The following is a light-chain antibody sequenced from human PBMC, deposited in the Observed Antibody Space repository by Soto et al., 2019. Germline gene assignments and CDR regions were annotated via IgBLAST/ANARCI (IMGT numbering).Light chain of an antibody. CDR1: QSVSSSY. J-gene: IGKJ1*01. Sequence: EIVLTQSPGTLSLSPGERATLSCRASQSVSSSYLAWYQQKPGQAPRVLIFGASTRATGIPARFSGSGSGTEFSLTINSLQSEDFAVYYCQEYNTWPWTFGQGTKVDI. V-gene: IGKV3-15*01. CDR2: GAS. CDR3: QEYNTWPWT.